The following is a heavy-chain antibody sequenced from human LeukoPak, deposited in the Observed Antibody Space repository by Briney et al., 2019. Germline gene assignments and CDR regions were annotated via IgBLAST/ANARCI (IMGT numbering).Heavy chain of an antibody. J-gene: IGHJ4*02. CDR1: GGSITTYY. D-gene: IGHD6-19*01. CDR3: ARGPWLAPYYFDY. CDR2: IFYSGST. Sequence: SETLSLTCTVSGGSITTYYWSWIRQPPGKGLEWIGFIFYSGSTNYNPSLKSRVTISVDTSKNQFSLKLSSVTAADTAVYYCARGPWLAPYYFDYWGQGTLVTVSS. V-gene: IGHV4-59*01.